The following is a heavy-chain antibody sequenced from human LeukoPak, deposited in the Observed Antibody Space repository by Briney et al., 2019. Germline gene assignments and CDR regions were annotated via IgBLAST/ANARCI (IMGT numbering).Heavy chain of an antibody. V-gene: IGHV4-4*02. CDR2: IYHSGST. D-gene: IGHD3-10*01. Sequence: PSETLSLTCAVSGGSISSSNWWSWVRQPPGKGLEWIGEIYHSGSTTYNPSLKSRVTISVDTSKNQFSLKLSSVTAADTAVYYCARAPRYYGSGSYYWGQGNLVTVSS. CDR1: GGSISSSNW. J-gene: IGHJ4*02. CDR3: ARAPRYYGSGSYY.